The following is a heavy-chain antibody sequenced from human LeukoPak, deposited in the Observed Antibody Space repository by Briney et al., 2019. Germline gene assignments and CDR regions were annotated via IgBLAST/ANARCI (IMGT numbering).Heavy chain of an antibody. CDR3: ARVPSSGWYPLFDY. CDR2: ISSNGGST. Sequence: GGSLRLSCAASGFTFSSYAMHWVRQAPGKGLEYVSAISSNGGSTYYANSVKGRFTISRDNSKNTLYLQMGSLRAEDRAVYYCARVPSSGWYPLFDYWGQGTLVTVSS. J-gene: IGHJ4*02. D-gene: IGHD6-19*01. V-gene: IGHV3-64*01. CDR1: GFTFSSYA.